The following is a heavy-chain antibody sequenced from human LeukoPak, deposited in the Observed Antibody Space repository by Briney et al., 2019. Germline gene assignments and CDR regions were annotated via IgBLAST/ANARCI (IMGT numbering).Heavy chain of an antibody. Sequence: SEALPLTCTVSGGSISSYYWSWIRQPPGKGLEWIGYIYYSGSTNYNPSLKSRVTISVDTSKNQFSLKLSSVTAADTAVYYCARAMVYVGATSRGNWFDPWGQGTLVTVSS. V-gene: IGHV4-59*01. CDR1: GGSISSYY. CDR2: IYYSGST. J-gene: IGHJ5*02. CDR3: ARAMVYVGATSRGNWFDP. D-gene: IGHD1-26*01.